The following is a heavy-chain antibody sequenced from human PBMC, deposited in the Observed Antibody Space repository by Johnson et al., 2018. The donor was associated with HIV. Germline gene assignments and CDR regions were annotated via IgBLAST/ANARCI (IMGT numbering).Heavy chain of an antibody. Sequence: EVQLVESGGGVVQPGKSLRLSCAASGFTFNNYPMHWVRQAPGKGLEWVSGISWNSGSIAYADSVKGRFTISRDNAKNSLYVQMNSLRAEDTAVYYCAKDTYSHRLTVTESGFDIWGQGTMVTVSS. J-gene: IGHJ3*02. CDR2: ISWNSGSI. V-gene: IGHV3-9*01. CDR1: GFTFNNYP. D-gene: IGHD4-11*01. CDR3: AKDTYSHRLTVTESGFDI.